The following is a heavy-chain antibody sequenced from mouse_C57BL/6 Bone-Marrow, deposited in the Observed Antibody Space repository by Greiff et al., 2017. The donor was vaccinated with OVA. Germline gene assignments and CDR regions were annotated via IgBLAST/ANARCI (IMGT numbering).Heavy chain of an antibody. CDR1: GFSLTSYG. CDR3: AKHDCSSNYGAMDY. CDR2: IWRGGST. D-gene: IGHD2-5*01. V-gene: IGHV2-5*01. Sequence: QVQLQQSGPGLVQPSQSLSITCTASGFSLTSYGVHWVRQSPGQGLEWLGVIWRGGSTDYNAAFMSRLSITKDNSKSQIFFNINSMQASDTTIYDCAKHDCSSNYGAMDYWGQGTSVTVSS. J-gene: IGHJ4*01.